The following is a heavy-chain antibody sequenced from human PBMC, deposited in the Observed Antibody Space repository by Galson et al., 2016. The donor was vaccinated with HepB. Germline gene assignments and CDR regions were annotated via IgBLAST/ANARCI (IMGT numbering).Heavy chain of an antibody. Sequence: TLSLTCTVSGGSTSSGGYYWSWIRQHPGKGLEWIGYIYYSGSTYYNPSLKSRVTISVDTSTNQFSLKLSSVTAADTAVYYCARVRREGGDDYSNYRFDYWGQGTLVTVSS. V-gene: IGHV4-31*03. CDR2: IYYSGST. D-gene: IGHD4-11*01. CDR1: GGSTSSGGYY. J-gene: IGHJ4*02. CDR3: ARVRREGGDDYSNYRFDY.